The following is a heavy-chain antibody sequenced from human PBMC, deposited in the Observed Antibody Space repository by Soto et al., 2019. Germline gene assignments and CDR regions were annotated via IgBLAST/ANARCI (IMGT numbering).Heavy chain of an antibody. CDR3: VRGASP. V-gene: IGHV1-8*01. Sequence: ASVKVSCKASRYTFPTSYINWVRQAAGQGLEWMGWMNLDNGNTGYAQKFQGRITLTRSTSMATAYLELNNLNSEDSAVYYCVRGASPGGQGTLVTVS. CDR1: RYTFPTSY. J-gene: IGHJ5*02. CDR2: MNLDNGNT.